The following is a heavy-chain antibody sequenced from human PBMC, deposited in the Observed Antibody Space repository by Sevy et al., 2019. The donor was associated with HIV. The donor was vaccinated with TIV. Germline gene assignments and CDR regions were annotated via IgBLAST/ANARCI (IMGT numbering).Heavy chain of an antibody. CDR1: GFTFDDYA. J-gene: IGHJ6*02. Sequence: GGSLRLSCAASGFTFDDYAMHWVRHAPGKGLEWVSGISWNSGSIGYADSVKGRFTISRDNAKNSLYLQMNSLRAEDTALYYCAKDLDYYYGMDVWGQGTTVTVSS. V-gene: IGHV3-9*01. CDR3: AKDLDYYYGMDV. CDR2: ISWNSGSI.